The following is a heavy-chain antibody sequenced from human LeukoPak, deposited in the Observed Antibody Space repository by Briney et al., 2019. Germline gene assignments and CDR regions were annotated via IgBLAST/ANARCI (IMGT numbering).Heavy chain of an antibody. CDR1: GFTVSNAW. Sequence: GGSLRLSCAASGFTVSNAWMTWVRQAPGQGLEWVGRVKSRTDGGTTDYAAPVKGRFTISRDDSKNTPYLQMNSLKTEDTAVYYCTTMEYAAFYIWGQGTMVTVSS. V-gene: IGHV3-15*05. CDR3: TTMEYAAFYI. J-gene: IGHJ3*02. CDR2: VKSRTDGGTT. D-gene: IGHD2/OR15-2a*01.